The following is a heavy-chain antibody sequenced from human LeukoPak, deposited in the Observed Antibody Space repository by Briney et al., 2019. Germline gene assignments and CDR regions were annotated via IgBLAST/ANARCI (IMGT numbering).Heavy chain of an antibody. J-gene: IGHJ4*02. Sequence: GGSLRLSCAASGFTFSSYSMNWVRQAPGKGLEWVSSISSSSSYIYYADSVKGRFTISRDNAKNSLCLQMNSLRAEDTAVYYCARGTRLGYDSSGYLVDYWGQGTLVTVSS. CDR3: ARGTRLGYDSSGYLVDY. CDR2: ISSSSSYI. D-gene: IGHD3-22*01. CDR1: GFTFSSYS. V-gene: IGHV3-21*01.